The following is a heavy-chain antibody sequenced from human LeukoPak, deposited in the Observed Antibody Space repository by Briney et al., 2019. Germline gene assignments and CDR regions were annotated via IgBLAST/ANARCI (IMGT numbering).Heavy chain of an antibody. CDR2: IYSGGST. D-gene: IGHD3-22*01. CDR1: GFTVSSNY. CDR3: ARGTYYYDRAFDY. Sequence: GGSLRLSCAASGFTVSSNYMSWVRQAPGKGLEWVSVIYSGGSTYYADSVKGRFTISRDNSKNTLYLQMNSLRAEDTAVYYCARGTYYYDRAFDYWGQGTLVTVSS. J-gene: IGHJ4*02. V-gene: IGHV3-53*01.